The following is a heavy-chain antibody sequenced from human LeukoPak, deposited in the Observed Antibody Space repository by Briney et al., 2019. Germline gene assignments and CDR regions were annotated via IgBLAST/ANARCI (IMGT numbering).Heavy chain of an antibody. J-gene: IGHJ4*02. CDR3: AREAMTYYYDSSGLNQVFDY. V-gene: IGHV3-53*01. D-gene: IGHD3-22*01. CDR2: IYIGGST. CDR1: GFTVSSNY. Sequence: GGSLRLSCAASGFTVSSNYMSWVRQAPGKGLEWVSVIYIGGSTYYADSVKGRFTISRDNSKNTLYLQMNSLRAEDTAVYYCAREAMTYYYDSSGLNQVFDYWGQGTLVTVSS.